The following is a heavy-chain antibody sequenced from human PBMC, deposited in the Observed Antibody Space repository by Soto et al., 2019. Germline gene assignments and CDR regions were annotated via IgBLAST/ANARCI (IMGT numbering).Heavy chain of an antibody. V-gene: IGHV3-64D*06. Sequence: GGSLRLSCAASGFTFSSYGMHWVRQAPGQGLDYVSAIDTGGGTYYADSVKGRFSISRDNSKNTLYLQMSSLRPEDTAVYYCVNSLQCFTSGCNFDYWGQGTLVTVSS. CDR2: IDTGGGT. CDR3: VNSLQCFTSGCNFDY. D-gene: IGHD3-22*01. CDR1: GFTFSSYG. J-gene: IGHJ4*02.